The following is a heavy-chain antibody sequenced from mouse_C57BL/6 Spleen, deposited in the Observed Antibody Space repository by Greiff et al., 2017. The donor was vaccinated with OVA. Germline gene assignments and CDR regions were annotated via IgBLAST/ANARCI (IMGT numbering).Heavy chain of an antibody. CDR2: INPNNGGT. Sequence: VQLKQSGPELVKPGASVKMSCKASGYTFTDYNMHWVKQSHGKSLEWIGYINPNNGGTSYNQKFKGKATLTVNKSSSRAYMELRSLTSEDSAVDYCARDYDYSWLAYWGQGTLVTVAA. CDR1: GYTFTDYN. J-gene: IGHJ3*01. CDR3: ARDYDYSWLAY. D-gene: IGHD2-4*01. V-gene: IGHV1-22*01.